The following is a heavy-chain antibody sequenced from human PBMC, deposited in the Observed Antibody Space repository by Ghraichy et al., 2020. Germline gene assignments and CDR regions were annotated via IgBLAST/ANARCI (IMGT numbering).Heavy chain of an antibody. J-gene: IGHJ4*02. CDR1: GVSINTNY. CDR2: VFYSGST. D-gene: IGHD1-26*01. V-gene: IGHV4-59*01. CDR3: ARQEGDYTTFDL. Sequence: SETLSLTCTVSGVSINTNYWSWIRQPLGKGLEWIGYVFYSGSTNYNPSLKSRVTISMDTSKKHFSLKLSSVTAADTAVYYCARQEGDYTTFDLWGQGTLVIVSS.